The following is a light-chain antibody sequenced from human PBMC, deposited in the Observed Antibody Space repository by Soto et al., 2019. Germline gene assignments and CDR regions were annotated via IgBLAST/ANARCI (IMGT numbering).Light chain of an antibody. V-gene: IGKV3-15*01. CDR2: GAS. CDR3: QQYNNWPLS. J-gene: IGKJ4*01. CDR1: QSVGSN. Sequence: EIVMTQSPATLSVSPGERATLSCRASQSVGSNLAWYQQRPGQTPKLVIFGASTRATGIPARFSGSGSGTKYTLTISSLQSEDFGIYFCQQYNNWPLSFGGGTKAEIK.